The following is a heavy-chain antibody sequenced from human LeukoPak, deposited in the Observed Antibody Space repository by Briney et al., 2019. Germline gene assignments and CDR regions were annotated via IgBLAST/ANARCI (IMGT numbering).Heavy chain of an antibody. J-gene: IGHJ5*02. V-gene: IGHV4-61*02. CDR2: IYTSGST. CDR3: AREEWFDP. CDR1: GGSISSGSYY. Sequence: SETLSLTCTVSGGSISSGSYYWSWIRQPAGKGLEWIGRIYTSGSTNYNPSLKSRVTISVDTSKIQFSLRLSSVTAADTAVYYCAREEWFDPWGQGILVTVSS.